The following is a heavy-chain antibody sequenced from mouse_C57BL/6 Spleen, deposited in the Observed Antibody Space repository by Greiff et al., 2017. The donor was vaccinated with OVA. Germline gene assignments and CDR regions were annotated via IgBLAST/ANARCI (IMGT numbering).Heavy chain of an antibody. CDR1: GYTFTGYC. V-gene: IGHV1-55*01. CDR2: IYPGSGST. Sequence: QVQLQESGAELVKPGASVKLSCKASGYTFTGYCINWVKQRPGQGLEWIGDIYPGSGSTNYNEKFKSKATLTVDTSSSTAYMELSSLTSEDSAVYYCARKDEDDSHALAYWGQGTLVTVSA. D-gene: IGHD6-1*01. J-gene: IGHJ3*01. CDR3: ARKDEDDSHALAY.